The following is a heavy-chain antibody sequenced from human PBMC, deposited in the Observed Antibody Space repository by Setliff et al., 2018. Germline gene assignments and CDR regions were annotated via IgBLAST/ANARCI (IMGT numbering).Heavy chain of an antibody. CDR3: ATATPWTVVVTENPYYYYGMDV. Sequence: PGGSLRLSCAASGFIFSNYAMTWVRQAPGKGLEWIGSIYYSGSTYYNPSLKSRVTITADTSTDTAYMELSSLRSEDTAVYYCATATPWTVVVTENPYYYYGMDVWGQGTTVTVSS. V-gene: IGHV3-23*01. J-gene: IGHJ6*02. D-gene: IGHD2-21*02. CDR2: SIYYSGST. CDR1: GFIFSNYA.